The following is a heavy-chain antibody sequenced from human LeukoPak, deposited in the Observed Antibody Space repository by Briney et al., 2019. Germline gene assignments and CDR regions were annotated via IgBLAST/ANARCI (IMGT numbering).Heavy chain of an antibody. Sequence: GGSLRLSCAASRFTFSSYDMHWVRQAPGEGLEWVAVIWYDGSNKYYADSVKGRFTISRDNSKYTLYLQMNSLRAEDTAVYYCARAAATDNDFWGQGTLVTVSS. J-gene: IGHJ4*02. V-gene: IGHV3-33*01. D-gene: IGHD6-13*01. CDR3: ARAAATDNDF. CDR2: IWYDGSNK. CDR1: RFTFSSYD.